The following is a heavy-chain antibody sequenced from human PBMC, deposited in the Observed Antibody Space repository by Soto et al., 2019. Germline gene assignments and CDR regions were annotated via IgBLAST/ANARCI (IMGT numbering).Heavy chain of an antibody. CDR2: IYHSGST. CDR3: ARVPDR. V-gene: IGHV4-30-2*01. Sequence: SETLSLTCAVSGGSISSGGYSWNWIRQPPGKGLEWIGYIYHSGSTSYNPSLKSRVSISVDKSKNQFSLKLSSVTAADTAVYYCARVPDRRGQGTLVTVSS. J-gene: IGHJ5*02. CDR1: GGSISSGGYS.